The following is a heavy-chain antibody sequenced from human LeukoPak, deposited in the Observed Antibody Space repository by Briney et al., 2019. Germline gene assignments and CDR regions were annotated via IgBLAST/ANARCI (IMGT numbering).Heavy chain of an antibody. D-gene: IGHD1-26*01. J-gene: IGHJ3*02. CDR1: GGSISSYY. CDR2: IYTSGST. Sequence: SETLSLTCTVSGGSISSYYWSWIRQPAGKGLEWIGRIYTSGSTNYNPSLKSRVTISVDTSKNQFSLKLSSVTAADTAVYYCARGSYFKGAEAFDIWGQGTMVTVSS. V-gene: IGHV4-4*07. CDR3: ARGSYFKGAEAFDI.